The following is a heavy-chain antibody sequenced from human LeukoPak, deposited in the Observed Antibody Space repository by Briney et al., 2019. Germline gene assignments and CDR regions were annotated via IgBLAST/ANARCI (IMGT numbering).Heavy chain of an antibody. V-gene: IGHV3-7*05. Sequence: GGSLRLSCAASGFTFSRYWMSWVRQAPGRGLEWVANIKSDGSEKLYVDSVKGRFTISRDNAKDSLYLQMNSLTAEDTAVFYCVRGGSTSDPPFHYWGQGTLVTVSS. CDR3: VRGGSTSDPPFHY. J-gene: IGHJ4*02. CDR1: GFTFSRYW. CDR2: IKSDGSEK. D-gene: IGHD2-2*01.